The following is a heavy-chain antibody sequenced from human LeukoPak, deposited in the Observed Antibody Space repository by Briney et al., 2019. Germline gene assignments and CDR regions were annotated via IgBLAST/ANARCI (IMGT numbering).Heavy chain of an antibody. V-gene: IGHV1-18*01. CDR2: VSGYNGNT. CDR3: ARGYSYGSDYYYGMDV. CDR1: GYTFTSYA. J-gene: IGHJ6*02. Sequence: ASVKVSCKASGYTFTSYAISWVRQAPGQGLEWMGWVSGYNGNTKYAQKVQGRVTMTTDTSTSTAYMELRSLRSDDTAVYYCARGYSYGSDYYYGMDVWGQGTTVTVSS. D-gene: IGHD5-18*01.